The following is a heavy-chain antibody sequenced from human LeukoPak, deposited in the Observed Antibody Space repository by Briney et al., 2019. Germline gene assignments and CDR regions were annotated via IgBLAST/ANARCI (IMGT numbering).Heavy chain of an antibody. V-gene: IGHV1-46*01. CDR1: GYTFTNYY. D-gene: IGHD6-19*01. Sequence: ASVKVSCKASGYTFTNYYMHWVRQAPGQGLEWMGIINPSGGSTSYAQKSQGRVSRVTMTRDTSTSTVYMELSSLKSEDTAVYYCARGVSSGPLGYWGQGTLVTVSS. CDR3: ARGVSSGPLGY. CDR2: INPSGGST. J-gene: IGHJ4*02.